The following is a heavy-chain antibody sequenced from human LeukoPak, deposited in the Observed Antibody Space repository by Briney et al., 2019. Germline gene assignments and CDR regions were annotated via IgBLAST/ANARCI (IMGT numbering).Heavy chain of an antibody. CDR3: AKHAETYYYDSSGYYQTYYFDY. CDR2: ISGSGGST. J-gene: IGHJ4*02. CDR1: GFTFSSYA. D-gene: IGHD3-22*01. V-gene: IGHV3-23*01. Sequence: QSGGSLRLSCAASGFTFSSYAMSWVRQAPGKGLEWVSAISGSGGSTYYADSVKGRFTIPRDNSKNTLYLQMNSLRAEDTAVYYCAKHAETYYYDSSGYYQTYYFDYWGQGTLVTVSS.